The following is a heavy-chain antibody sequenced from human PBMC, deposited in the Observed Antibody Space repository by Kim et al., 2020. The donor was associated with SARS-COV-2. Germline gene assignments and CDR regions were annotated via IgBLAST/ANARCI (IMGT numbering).Heavy chain of an antibody. CDR1: GGSISSSSYY. Sequence: SETLSLTCTVSGGSISSSSYYWGWIRQPPGKGLEWIGSIYYSGSTYYNPSLKSRVTISVDTSKNQFSLKLSSVTAADTAVYYCARQGYCSGGSCYRKNWFDPWGQGTLVTVSS. V-gene: IGHV4-39*01. D-gene: IGHD2-15*01. CDR2: IYYSGST. CDR3: ARQGYCSGGSCYRKNWFDP. J-gene: IGHJ5*02.